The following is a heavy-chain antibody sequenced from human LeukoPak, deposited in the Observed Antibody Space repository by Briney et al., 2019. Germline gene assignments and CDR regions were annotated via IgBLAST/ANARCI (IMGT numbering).Heavy chain of an antibody. CDR1: GGSFSGYY. J-gene: IGHJ4*02. D-gene: IGHD3-22*01. CDR2: INHSGST. V-gene: IGHV4-34*01. Sequence: SETLSLTCAVYGGSFSGYYWSWISQPPGKGLEWIGEINHSGSTNYNPSLKSRVTISVDTSKNQFSLKLSSVTAADTAVYYCASRSKYYYDSSGYYYVSRLPFDYWGQGTLVTVSS. CDR3: ASRSKYYYDSSGYYYVSRLPFDY.